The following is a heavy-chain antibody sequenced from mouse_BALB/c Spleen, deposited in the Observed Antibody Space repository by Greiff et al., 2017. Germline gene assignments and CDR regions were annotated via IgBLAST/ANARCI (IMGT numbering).Heavy chain of an antibody. V-gene: IGHV3-2*02. Sequence: EVKLMESGPGLVKPSQSLSLTCTVTGYSITSDYAWNWIRQFPGNKLEWMGYISYSGSTSYNPSLKSRISITRDTSKNQFFLQLNSVTTEDTATYYCARWGISPFITTIAYWGQGTLVTVSA. CDR3: ARWGISPFITTIAY. CDR2: ISYSGST. J-gene: IGHJ3*01. CDR1: GYSITSDYA. D-gene: IGHD1-2*01.